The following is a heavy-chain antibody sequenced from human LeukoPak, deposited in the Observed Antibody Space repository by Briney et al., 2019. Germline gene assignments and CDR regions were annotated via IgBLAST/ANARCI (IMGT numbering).Heavy chain of an antibody. CDR2: INPNNGGT. D-gene: IGHD6-13*01. V-gene: IGHV1-2*02. Sequence: ASVKVSCKASGYTFTRYYMDWVRQAPGQGLEWMGWINPNNGGTNYAQKFQGRVTMTRDTSISTAYMEVSRLTSDDTAVYYCASRPGVSAGPLDYWGQGTLVTVSS. CDR1: GYTFTRYY. CDR3: ASRPGVSAGPLDY. J-gene: IGHJ4*02.